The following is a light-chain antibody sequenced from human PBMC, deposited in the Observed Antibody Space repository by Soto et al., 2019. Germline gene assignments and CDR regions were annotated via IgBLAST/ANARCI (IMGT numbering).Light chain of an antibody. V-gene: IGKV3-15*01. Sequence: EIVMTQSPATLSVSPGERATLSCRASQSVSSNLAWYQQKPGQAPRLLIYGASTRSTSIPARFSGSGSGTEFTLTISSRQSEDFAVYYCQQYNNWPPMAFGQGTKVEIK. CDR2: GAS. CDR3: QQYNNWPPMA. CDR1: QSVSSN. J-gene: IGKJ1*01.